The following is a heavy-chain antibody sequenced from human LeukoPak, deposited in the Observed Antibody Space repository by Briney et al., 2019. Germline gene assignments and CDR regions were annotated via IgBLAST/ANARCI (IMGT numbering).Heavy chain of an antibody. J-gene: IGHJ4*02. CDR3: ARGKSPAMFTPVDY. V-gene: IGHV3-11*01. Sequence: PGGSLRLSCAASGFTFSDFYMSWIRQPPGKGLEWISCISTSGGTNYYADSVKGRFTISRDNAKKSLYLQMNSLRAEDTAVYSCARGKSPAMFTPVDYWGQGSLVTVSP. CDR1: GFTFSDFY. CDR2: ISTSGGTN. D-gene: IGHD5-18*01.